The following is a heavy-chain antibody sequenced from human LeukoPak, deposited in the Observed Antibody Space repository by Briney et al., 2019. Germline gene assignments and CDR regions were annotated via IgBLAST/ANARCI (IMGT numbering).Heavy chain of an antibody. Sequence: ASVKVSCKASGYTFTSYYMHWVRQAPGQGLEWMGIINPNGGSTSYAQKFQGRVTMTRDTSTSTVYMELSSLRSEDTAVYYCARVRVYQLLCGSFDYWGQGTLVTVSS. D-gene: IGHD2-2*01. V-gene: IGHV1-46*01. J-gene: IGHJ4*02. CDR1: GYTFTSYY. CDR2: INPNGGST. CDR3: ARVRVYQLLCGSFDY.